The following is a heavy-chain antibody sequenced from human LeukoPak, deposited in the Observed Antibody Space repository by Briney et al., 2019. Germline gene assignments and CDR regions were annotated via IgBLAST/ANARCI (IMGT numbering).Heavy chain of an antibody. CDR3: ACDLAAAGP. J-gene: IGHJ5*02. V-gene: IGHV4-59*01. CDR2: IYYSGST. CDR1: GGSISSYY. D-gene: IGHD6-13*01. Sequence: PSETLSLTCTVSGGSISSYYWSWIRQPPGKGLEWIGYIYYSGSTNYNPSLKSRVTISVDTSKNQFYLKLSSVTAADTAVYYCACDLAAAGPWGQGTLVTVSS.